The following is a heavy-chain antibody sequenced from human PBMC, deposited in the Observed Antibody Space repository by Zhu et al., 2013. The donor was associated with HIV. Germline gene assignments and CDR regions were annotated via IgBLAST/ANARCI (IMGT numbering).Heavy chain of an antibody. CDR3: ARALTLPGVVVVAATSLDP. J-gene: IGHJ5*02. CDR1: GYTFTGYY. Sequence: QVQLVQSGAEVKKPGASVKVSCKASGYTFTGYYMHWVRQAPGQGLEWMGWINPNSGGTNYAQKFQGRVTMTRDTSISTAYMELSRLRSDDTAVYYCARALTLPGVVVVAATSLDPWGQGTLVTVSS. D-gene: IGHD2-15*01. CDR2: INPNSGGT. V-gene: IGHV1-2*02.